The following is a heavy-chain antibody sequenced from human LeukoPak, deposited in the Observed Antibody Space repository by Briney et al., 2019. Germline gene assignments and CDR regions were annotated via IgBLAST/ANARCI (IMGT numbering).Heavy chain of an antibody. D-gene: IGHD6-25*01. V-gene: IGHV3-7*05. CDR3: ARDVAAFDY. CDR2: MKQDGTEK. CDR1: GFTFSTYR. J-gene: IGHJ4*02. Sequence: SGGSLRLSCAASGFTFSTYRMTWVRQAPGKGLEGVANMKQDGTEKYYADSVKGRFIISRDNAKNSLYLQMNSLRVEDTAVYYCARDVAAFDYWGQGTLVTVSS.